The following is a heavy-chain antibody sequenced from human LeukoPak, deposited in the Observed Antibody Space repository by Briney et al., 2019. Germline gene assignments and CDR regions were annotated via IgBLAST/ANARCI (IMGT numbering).Heavy chain of an antibody. CDR3: ATWGVVVILDAFDI. V-gene: IGHV1-24*01. CDR2: FDPEDGET. CDR1: GYTLTELS. D-gene: IGHD3-22*01. Sequence: ASVKVSCKVSGYTLTELSMHWVRQAPRKGLGRMGGFDPEDGETIYAQKFQGRVTMTEDTSTDTAYMELSSLRSEDTAVYYCATWGVVVILDAFDIWGQGTIVTVSS. J-gene: IGHJ3*02.